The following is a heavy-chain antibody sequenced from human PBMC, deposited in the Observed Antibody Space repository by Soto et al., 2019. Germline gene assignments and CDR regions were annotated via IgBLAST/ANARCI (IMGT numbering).Heavy chain of an antibody. J-gene: IGHJ4*02. V-gene: IGHV3-30*18. Sequence: GGSLRLSCAASGFTFSSYGMHWVRQAPGKGLEWVAVISYDGSNKYYADSVKGRFTISRDNSKNTLYLQMNSLRAEDTAVYYCAKDLNWGLVWYFDYWGQGTLVTVSS. D-gene: IGHD7-27*01. CDR1: GFTFSSYG. CDR2: ISYDGSNK. CDR3: AKDLNWGLVWYFDY.